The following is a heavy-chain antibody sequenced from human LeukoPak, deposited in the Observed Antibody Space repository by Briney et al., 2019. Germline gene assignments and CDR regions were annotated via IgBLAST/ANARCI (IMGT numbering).Heavy chain of an antibody. CDR3: AKENARYCSSTSCYTLDY. D-gene: IGHD2-2*02. Sequence: GGSLRLSCAASGFTFDDYAMHWVRQAPGKGLEWVSGISWNSGSIGYADSVKGRFTISRDNAKNSLYLQMNSLRAEDTALYYCAKENARYCSSTSCYTLDYWGQGTQVTVSS. V-gene: IGHV3-9*01. CDR2: ISWNSGSI. J-gene: IGHJ4*02. CDR1: GFTFDDYA.